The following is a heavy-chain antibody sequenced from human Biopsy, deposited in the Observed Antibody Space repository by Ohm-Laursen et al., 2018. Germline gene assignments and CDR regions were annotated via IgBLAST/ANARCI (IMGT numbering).Heavy chain of an antibody. D-gene: IGHD1-14*01. CDR3: ARDRDRRGWFDP. CDR2: IYTSGIT. Sequence: TLSLTCTVSGGSLSSYSWSWIRQPAGKGLEWIGQIYTSGITNYNPSLKSRVTMSVDTSKNNFSLRVSSVTAADTAVYYCARDRDRRGWFDPWGQGTLVTVSS. V-gene: IGHV4-4*07. J-gene: IGHJ5*02. CDR1: GGSLSSYS.